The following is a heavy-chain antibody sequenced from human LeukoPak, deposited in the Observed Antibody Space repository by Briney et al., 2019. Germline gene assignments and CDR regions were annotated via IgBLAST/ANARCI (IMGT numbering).Heavy chain of an antibody. J-gene: IGHJ3*02. CDR3: ATLTGGDDAFDI. D-gene: IGHD4-23*01. V-gene: IGHV4-61*10. CDR1: GGSISSGGDY. CDR2: INNRGNT. Sequence: PSETLSLTCTVSGGSISSGGDYWSWIRQPAGKGLEWIGRINNRGNTNYNPSLKSRVTISVLTSKNRFSLKLSSVTAADTAVYYCATLTGGDDAFDIWGQGTMVTVSS.